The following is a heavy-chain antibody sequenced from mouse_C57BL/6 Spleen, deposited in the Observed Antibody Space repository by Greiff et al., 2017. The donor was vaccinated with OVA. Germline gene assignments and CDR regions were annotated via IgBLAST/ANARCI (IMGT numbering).Heavy chain of an antibody. D-gene: IGHD4-1*01. CDR3: AKTGTEGDYYAMDY. CDR2: IYPGSGNT. CDR1: GYTFTDYY. V-gene: IGHV1-76*01. J-gene: IGHJ4*01. Sequence: QVQLQQSGAELVRPGASVKLSCKASGYTFTDYYINWVKQRPGQGLEWIARIYPGSGNTYYNEKFKGKATLTAEKSASTAYMQLSSLTSEDSSVYFCAKTGTEGDYYAMDYWGQGTSVTVSS.